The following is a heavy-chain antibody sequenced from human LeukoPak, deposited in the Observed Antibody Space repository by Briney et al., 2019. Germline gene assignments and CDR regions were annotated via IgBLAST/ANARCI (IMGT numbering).Heavy chain of an antibody. CDR2: ISTSSTYT. CDR1: GFTFSDYY. J-gene: IGHJ6*04. V-gene: IGHV3-11*06. D-gene: IGHD2-2*01. CDR3: ARAQVVPAATYYYYYGMDV. Sequence: KPGRSLRLSCAASGFTFSDYYMNWIRLAPGKGLEWVSSISTSSTYTNYADSVRGRFTISRDNANNSLYLQMNSLRAEDTAVYYCARAQVVPAATYYYYYGMDVWGKGTTVTASS.